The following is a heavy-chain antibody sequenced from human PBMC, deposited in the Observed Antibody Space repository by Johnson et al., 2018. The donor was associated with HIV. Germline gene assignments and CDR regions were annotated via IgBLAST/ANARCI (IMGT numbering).Heavy chain of an antibody. J-gene: IGHJ3*02. V-gene: IGHV3-30-3*01. Sequence: VQLVESGGGVVQPGRSLRLSCAASAFTFRSYSMHWVRQAPGKGLEWVAVISYDGSNKYYAASVKGRFTISRDNSKNTLYLQMNSLRAEDTAVYYCARVQWLILDAFDIWGQGTMVTVSP. CDR3: ARVQWLILDAFDI. CDR1: AFTFRSYS. CDR2: ISYDGSNK. D-gene: IGHD6-19*01.